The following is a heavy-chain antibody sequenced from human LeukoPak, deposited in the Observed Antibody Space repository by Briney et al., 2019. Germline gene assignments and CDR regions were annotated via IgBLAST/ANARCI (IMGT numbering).Heavy chain of an antibody. Sequence: ASVKVSCKASGYTFTGYYMHWVRQAPGQGLEWMGWINPNSGGTNYAQKFQGRVTMTRDTSISTAYMELSRLRSDDTAVYYCVRVTRNIAAAPWAYWGQGTLVTVSS. CDR2: INPNSGGT. D-gene: IGHD6-13*01. CDR1: GYTFTGYY. CDR3: VRVTRNIAAAPWAY. V-gene: IGHV1-2*02. J-gene: IGHJ4*02.